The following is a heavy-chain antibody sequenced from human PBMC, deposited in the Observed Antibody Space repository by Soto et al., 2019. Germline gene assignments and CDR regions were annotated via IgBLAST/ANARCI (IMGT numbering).Heavy chain of an antibody. CDR1: GASISSGDYY. CDR2: IYYSGST. D-gene: IGHD5-12*01. CDR3: ARDGGGYVRPGYHYGLDV. V-gene: IGHV4-30-4*01. J-gene: IGHJ6*01. Sequence: SETLSLTCTVSGASISSGDYYSSVIRHPPWKGLECIGYIYYSGSTYYHPSLQSRVTISIDASKNQFSLKLGSVTAAETAMYHCARDGGGYVRPGYHYGLDVWGQGTTVTVSS.